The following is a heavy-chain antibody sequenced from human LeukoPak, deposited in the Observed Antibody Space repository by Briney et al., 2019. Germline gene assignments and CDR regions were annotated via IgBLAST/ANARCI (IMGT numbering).Heavy chain of an antibody. CDR1: GYTFTSYG. CDR2: ISAYNGNT. D-gene: IGHD2-15*01. J-gene: IGHJ4*02. CDR3: ARVPYCSGGSCYLVFDY. V-gene: IGHV1-18*01. Sequence: ASVKVSCKASGYTFTSYGISWVRQAPGQGLEWMGWISAYNGNTNYAQKLQGRVTMTTDTSTSTAYMELRSLRSDDTAVYYCARVPYCSGGSCYLVFDYWGQGTLVTVSS.